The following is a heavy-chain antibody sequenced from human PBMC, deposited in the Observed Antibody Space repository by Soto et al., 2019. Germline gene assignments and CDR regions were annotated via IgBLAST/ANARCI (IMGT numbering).Heavy chain of an antibody. D-gene: IGHD1-26*01. CDR2: ISGSGGST. Sequence: EVQLLESGGGLVQPGGSLRLSCAASGFTLSSYAMSWVRQAPGKGLEWVSAISGSGGSTYYADSVKGRFTISRDNSKNTLYLQMNSLRAEDTAVYYCTHGWYSAPFDYWGQGTLVTVSS. J-gene: IGHJ4*02. CDR1: GFTLSSYA. V-gene: IGHV3-23*01. CDR3: THGWYSAPFDY.